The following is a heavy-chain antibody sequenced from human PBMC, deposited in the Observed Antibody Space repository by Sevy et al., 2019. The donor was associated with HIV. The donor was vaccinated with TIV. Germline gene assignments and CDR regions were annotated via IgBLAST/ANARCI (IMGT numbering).Heavy chain of an antibody. D-gene: IGHD3-22*01. V-gene: IGHV3-30-3*01. CDR3: ARDNPYYYDSTNYPDY. J-gene: IGHJ4*02. CDR2: ISYDGSNK. Sequence: GGSLRLSCAASGFTFSSYAMHWVRQAPGKGLEWVAVISYDGSNKYYADSVKGRFTISRDNSKNTLYLQMNSLRAEDTAVYYCARDNPYYYDSTNYPDYWGQRTLVTVSS. CDR1: GFTFSSYA.